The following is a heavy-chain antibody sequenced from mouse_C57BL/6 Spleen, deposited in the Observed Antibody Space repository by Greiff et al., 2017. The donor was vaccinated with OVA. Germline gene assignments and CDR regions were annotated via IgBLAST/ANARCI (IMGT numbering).Heavy chain of an antibody. CDR1: GYSITSGYY. Sequence: VQLQQSGPGLVKPSQSLSLTCSVTGYSITSGYYWNWIRQFPGNKLEWMGYISYDGSNNYNPSLKNRISITRDTSKNQFFLKLNSVTTEDTATYYCARGGLVYWGQGTTLTVSS. V-gene: IGHV3-6*01. CDR3: ARGGLVY. J-gene: IGHJ2*01. D-gene: IGHD2-2*01. CDR2: ISYDGSN.